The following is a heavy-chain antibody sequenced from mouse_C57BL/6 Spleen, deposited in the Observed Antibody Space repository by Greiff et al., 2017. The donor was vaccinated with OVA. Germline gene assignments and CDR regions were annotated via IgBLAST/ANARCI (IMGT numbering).Heavy chain of an antibody. CDR2: ISYDGSN. D-gene: IGHD1-1*01. CDR1: GYSITSGYY. V-gene: IGHV3-6*01. J-gene: IGHJ1*03. Sequence: EVKLMESGPGLVKPSQSLSLTCSVTGYSITSGYYWNWIRQFPGNKLEWMGYISYDGSNNYNPSLKNRISLTRDTSKNQFFLKLNSVTTEDTATYYCARALRGSSYDWYFDVWGTGTTVTVSS. CDR3: ARALRGSSYDWYFDV.